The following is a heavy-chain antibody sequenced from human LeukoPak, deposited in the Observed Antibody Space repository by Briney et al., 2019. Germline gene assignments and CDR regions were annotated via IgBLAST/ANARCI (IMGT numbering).Heavy chain of an antibody. CDR3: ARRTLRYETTFDY. D-gene: IGHD3-9*01. J-gene: IGHJ4*02. Sequence: ASVKVSCKASGYTFTSYYMHWVRQAPGQGLEWMGIINPSGGSTSYAQKFQGRVTMTRDTSTSTVYMELSSLRSDDTAVYHCARRTLRYETTFDYWGRGTLVTVSS. V-gene: IGHV1-46*01. CDR1: GYTFTSYY. CDR2: INPSGGST.